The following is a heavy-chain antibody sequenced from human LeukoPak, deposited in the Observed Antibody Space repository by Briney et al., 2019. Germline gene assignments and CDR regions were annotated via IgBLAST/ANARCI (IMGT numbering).Heavy chain of an antibody. Sequence: SETLSLTCTVSGGSISSYYWSWIRQPPGKGLEWIGYIYYSGSTNYNPSLKSRVTISVDTSKNQFSLKPSSVTAADTAVFYCARSGGYNYGYGVFDYWGQGTLVTVSS. CDR3: ARSGGYNYGYGVFDY. V-gene: IGHV4-59*01. D-gene: IGHD5-18*01. CDR1: GGSISSYY. CDR2: IYYSGST. J-gene: IGHJ4*02.